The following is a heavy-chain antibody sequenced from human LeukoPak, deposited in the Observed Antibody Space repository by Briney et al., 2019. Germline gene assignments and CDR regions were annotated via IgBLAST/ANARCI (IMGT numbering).Heavy chain of an antibody. CDR3: AKDSAFYYIDV. J-gene: IGHJ6*03. CDR2: IRYNGNNQ. D-gene: IGHD3-10*01. CDR1: GFTFSTYG. V-gene: IGHV3-30*02. Sequence: PGGSLRLSCAASGFTFSTYGMHWVRQAPGKGLEGVAFIRYNGNNQYYADSVKGRFTISRDNSKNTLYLQRNSLKGDDTAVYYCAKDSAFYYIDVWGKGTTVIISS.